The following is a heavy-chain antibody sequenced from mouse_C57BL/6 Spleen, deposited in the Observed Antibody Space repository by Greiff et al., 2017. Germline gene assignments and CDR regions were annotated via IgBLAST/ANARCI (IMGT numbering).Heavy chain of an antibody. CDR2: ISYDGSN. V-gene: IGHV3-6*01. J-gene: IGHJ3*01. D-gene: IGHD4-1*01. Sequence: ESGPGLVKPSQSLSLTCSVTGYSITSGYYWNWIRQFPGNKLEWMGYISYDGSNNYNPSLKNRITITRDTSKNQFFLKLNSVTTEDTATYYCAREGTGLAYWGQGTLVTVSA. CDR3: AREGTGLAY. CDR1: GYSITSGYY.